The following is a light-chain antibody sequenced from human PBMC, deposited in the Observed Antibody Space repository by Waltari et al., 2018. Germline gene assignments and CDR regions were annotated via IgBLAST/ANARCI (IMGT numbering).Light chain of an antibody. CDR1: SRAVGGYNN. Sequence: QSALTQPPSASGSPGQSVTIPCTGPSRAVGGYNNVSWYQQHPGKAPKLMIYEVSKRPSGVPDRFSGSKSGNTASLTVSGLQAEDEADYYCSSYAGSNNFDVVFGGGTKLTVL. J-gene: IGLJ2*01. CDR2: EVS. V-gene: IGLV2-8*01. CDR3: SSYAGSNNFDVV.